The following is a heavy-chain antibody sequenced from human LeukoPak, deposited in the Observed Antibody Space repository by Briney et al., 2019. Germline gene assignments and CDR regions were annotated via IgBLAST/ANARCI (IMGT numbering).Heavy chain of an antibody. J-gene: IGHJ4*02. CDR1: GFTFISYS. D-gene: IGHD1-26*01. V-gene: IGHV3-21*01. CDR2: ISSSSSYI. Sequence: GGSLTLSCAASGFTFISYSMNWVRQAPGKGLEWVSSISSSSSYIYYADSVKGRFTISRDNAKNSLYLQMNSLRAEDTAVYYCARDHGGGSYTPSLDYWGQGTLVTVSS. CDR3: ARDHGGGSYTPSLDY.